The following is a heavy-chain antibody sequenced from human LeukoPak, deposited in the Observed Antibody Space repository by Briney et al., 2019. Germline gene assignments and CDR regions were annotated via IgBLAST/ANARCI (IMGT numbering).Heavy chain of an antibody. CDR2: ISSSSSYI. Sequence: GGSLRLSCAASGFTFTTYNMNWVRQAPGKGLEWVSSISSSSSYIFYADSVKGRFTISRDNAKNSLYLQMNSLRAEDTAVYYCAELGITMIGGVWGKGTTVTISS. CDR1: GFTFTTYN. CDR3: AELGITMIGGV. V-gene: IGHV3-21*01. J-gene: IGHJ6*04. D-gene: IGHD3-10*02.